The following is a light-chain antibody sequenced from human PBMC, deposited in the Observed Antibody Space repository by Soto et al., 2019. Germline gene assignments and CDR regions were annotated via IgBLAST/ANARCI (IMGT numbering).Light chain of an antibody. V-gene: IGKV1-5*03. CDR1: QSISMW. J-gene: IGKJ2*01. CDR2: KAS. CDR3: HEYNTCPYT. Sequence: DIQMTPSPSTLSASVGDRVTITCRASQSISMWLAWYQQKPGTAPKGVIYKASSLESGGPSRFSVSGSGTEFTLTISSMQADDFATYCCHEYNTCPYTVGQLNQLEL.